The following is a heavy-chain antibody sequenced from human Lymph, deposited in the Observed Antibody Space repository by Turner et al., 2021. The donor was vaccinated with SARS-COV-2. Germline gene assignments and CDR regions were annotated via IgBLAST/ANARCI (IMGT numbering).Heavy chain of an antibody. CDR1: GFTFDDYA. CDR2: SIGDGGST. J-gene: IGHJ4*02. D-gene: IGHD5-12*01. Sequence: EVQLVESGGGVVQPGGALRLSCAASGFTFDDYAMHWVRQAPGKGLEWVSLSIGDGGSTYYADSVKGRFPISRDDRKNSLYLQIYSLRTEDTALYYCAKEGLSGRRLQFVPYFAYWGQGTLVSVSS. V-gene: IGHV3-43*02. CDR3: AKEGLSGRRLQFVPYFAY.